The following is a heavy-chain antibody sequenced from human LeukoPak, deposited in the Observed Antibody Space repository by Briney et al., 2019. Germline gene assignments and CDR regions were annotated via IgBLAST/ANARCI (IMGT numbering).Heavy chain of an antibody. V-gene: IGHV3-48*01. CDR3: ARDPTVGPADYFDY. CDR2: ISSSSSTI. D-gene: IGHD1-26*01. Sequence: GGSLRLSCAASGFTFSSYAMSWVRQAPGKGLEWVSYISSSSSTIYYADSAKGRFTISRDNAKNSLYLQMNSLRAEDTAVYYCARDPTVGPADYFDYWGQGTLVTVSS. CDR1: GFTFSSYA. J-gene: IGHJ4*02.